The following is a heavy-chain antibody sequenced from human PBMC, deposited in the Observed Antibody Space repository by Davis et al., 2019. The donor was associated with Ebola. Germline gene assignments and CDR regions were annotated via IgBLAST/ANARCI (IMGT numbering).Heavy chain of an antibody. D-gene: IGHD3-22*01. J-gene: IGHJ3*02. CDR3: ARDDTRITMIVVAYDAFDI. V-gene: IGHV4-38-2*02. CDR2: IYHSGST. CDR1: GYSISSGYY. Sequence: SETLSLTCTVSGYSISSGYYWGWIRQPPGKGLEWIGSIYHSGSTYYNPSLKSRVTISVDTSKNQFSLKLSSVTAADTAVYYCARDDTRITMIVVAYDAFDIWGQGTMVTVSS.